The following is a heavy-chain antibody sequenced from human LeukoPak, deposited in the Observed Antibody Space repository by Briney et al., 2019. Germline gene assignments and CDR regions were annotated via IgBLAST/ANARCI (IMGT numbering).Heavy chain of an antibody. CDR3: AKDEGAAAGLSAFDI. J-gene: IGHJ3*02. CDR2: ISSSGSTI. V-gene: IGHV3-48*03. CDR1: GFTFSSYE. D-gene: IGHD6-13*01. Sequence: PGGSLRLSCAASGFTFSSYEMNWVRQAPGKGLEWVSYISSSGSTIYYADSVKGRFTISRDNAKNSLYLQMNSLRAEDTALYYCAKDEGAAAGLSAFDIWGQGTVVTVSS.